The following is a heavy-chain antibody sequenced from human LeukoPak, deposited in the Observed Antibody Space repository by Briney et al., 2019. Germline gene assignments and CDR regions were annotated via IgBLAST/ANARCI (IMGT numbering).Heavy chain of an antibody. Sequence: PRGSLRLSCAASGFTFTSYWMHWVRQAPGKGLEWVSYISSSGSTIYYADSVKGRFTISRDNAKNSLYLQMNGLRAEDTAVYYCAELGITMIGGVWGKGTTVTISS. D-gene: IGHD3-10*02. V-gene: IGHV3-48*04. CDR1: GFTFTSYW. J-gene: IGHJ6*04. CDR2: ISSSGSTI. CDR3: AELGITMIGGV.